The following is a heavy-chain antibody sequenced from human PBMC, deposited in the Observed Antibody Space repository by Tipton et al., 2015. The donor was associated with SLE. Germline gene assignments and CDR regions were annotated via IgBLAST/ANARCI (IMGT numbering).Heavy chain of an antibody. CDR2: IYNSGTT. CDR3: ASGILTGYAAFDI. CDR1: GGSISGGNYY. Sequence: TLSLTCTVSGGSISGGNYYWSWIRQLPGKGLEWIGNIYNSGTTFYSPSLKSRLTMSVDTSKTQFSLKLSSVTAADTAVYYCASGILTGYAAFDIWGPGTMVTVSS. V-gene: IGHV4-31*03. J-gene: IGHJ3*02. D-gene: IGHD3-9*01.